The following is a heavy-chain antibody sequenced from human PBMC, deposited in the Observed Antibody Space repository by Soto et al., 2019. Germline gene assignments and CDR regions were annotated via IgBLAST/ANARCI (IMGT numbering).Heavy chain of an antibody. CDR2: INAGNGNT. J-gene: IGHJ4*02. V-gene: IGHV1-3*05. CDR1: GYTFTSYA. Sequence: QVQLVQSGAEEKKPGASVKVSCKASGYTFTSYAMNWVRQAPGQRLEWMGWINAGNGNTKYSQKFQGRVTITSDTTARTADMVVSRLRSEDTAVYYCSRSIVVVTALDYWGQGTLVTVSS. D-gene: IGHD2-21*02. CDR3: SRSIVVVTALDY.